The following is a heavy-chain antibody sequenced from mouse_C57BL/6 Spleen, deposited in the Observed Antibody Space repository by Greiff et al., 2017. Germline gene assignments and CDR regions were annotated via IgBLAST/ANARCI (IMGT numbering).Heavy chain of an antibody. J-gene: IGHJ1*03. D-gene: IGHD1-1*01. CDR2: IYPRSGNT. Sequence: QVQLQQSGAELARPGASVTLSCKASGYTFTSYGISWVKQRTGQGLEWIGGIYPRSGNTYYNEKFKGKATLTADKSSSTAYMELRSLTSEDSAVYFCAREDYYGSSYGRWYFDVWGTGTTVTVSS. CDR1: GYTFTSYG. CDR3: AREDYYGSSYGRWYFDV. V-gene: IGHV1-81*01.